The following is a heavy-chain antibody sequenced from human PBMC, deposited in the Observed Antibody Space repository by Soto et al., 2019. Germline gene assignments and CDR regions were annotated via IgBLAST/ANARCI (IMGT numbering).Heavy chain of an antibody. CDR3: ARDAALPGEADRFDY. J-gene: IGHJ4*02. Sequence: PXETLSLTCDVSGDSIGSNVWWSCVRQPPGKGLEWIGEVYHNGLTDYNPSLRGRATMSADMSKNQFSLRVTSVTDADTAIYYCARDAALPGEADRFDYWGQGALVTVSS. CDR2: VYHNGLT. CDR1: GDSIGSNVW. D-gene: IGHD2-15*01. V-gene: IGHV4-4*02.